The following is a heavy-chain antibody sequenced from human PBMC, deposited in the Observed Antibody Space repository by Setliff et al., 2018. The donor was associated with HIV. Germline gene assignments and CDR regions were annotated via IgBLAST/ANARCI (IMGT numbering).Heavy chain of an antibody. D-gene: IGHD2-2*03. Sequence: GGSLRLSCEASGFTFSDYGMHWVRQAPGKGLEWVSAIDPSGSRIFYSDSVKGRFTISRDNSKNTLYLQMNSLTAEDTAVYYCAKVDNGHCTSASCRDFDYWGQGTLVTVSS. J-gene: IGHJ4*02. CDR1: GFTFSDYG. V-gene: IGHV3-NL1*01. CDR3: AKVDNGHCTSASCRDFDY. CDR2: IDPSGSRI.